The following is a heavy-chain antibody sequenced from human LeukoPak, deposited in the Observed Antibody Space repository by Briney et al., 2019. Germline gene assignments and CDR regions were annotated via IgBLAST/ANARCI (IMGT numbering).Heavy chain of an antibody. CDR2: MNPNSGNT. J-gene: IGHJ6*03. CDR1: GYTFTSYD. CDR3: ARYGSGSYYLNYYYYYMDV. Sequence: ASVKVSCKASGYTFTSYDINWVRQATGQGLEWMGWMNPNSGNTGYAQKFQGRVTMTRNTSISTAYMELSSLRSEDTAVYYCARYGSGSYYLNYYYYYMDVWGKGTTVTISS. V-gene: IGHV1-8*01. D-gene: IGHD3-10*01.